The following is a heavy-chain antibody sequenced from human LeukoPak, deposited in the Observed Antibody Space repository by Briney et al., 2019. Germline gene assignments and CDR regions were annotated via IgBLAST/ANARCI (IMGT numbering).Heavy chain of an antibody. V-gene: IGHV1-8*01. CDR3: ARGFLDYDSSDYAFSYY. CDR2: MNPNNGNT. J-gene: IGHJ4*02. D-gene: IGHD3-22*01. Sequence: GASVTVSFKASGYTFTSYDITWVRQASGEGLEWMGWMNPNNGNTGYAQRFQGRVTLTRDTSISTAYMELSSLRSEDTAVYYCARGFLDYDSSDYAFSYYWGQGTLVTVSS. CDR1: GYTFTSYD.